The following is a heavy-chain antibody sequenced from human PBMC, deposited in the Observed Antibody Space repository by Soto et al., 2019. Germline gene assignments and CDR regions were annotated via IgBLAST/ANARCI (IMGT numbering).Heavy chain of an antibody. CDR3: AKHLSNGSPDY. CDR2: ISTSGGGT. D-gene: IGHD2-15*01. J-gene: IGHJ4*02. V-gene: IGHV3-23*01. Sequence: GGSLRLSCVASGFTFSDHYMTWIRQAPGKGLEWLSYISTSGGGTYYADSVKGRFTISRDNSKNTLYLQMNSLRAEDTAVFYCAKHLSNGSPDYWGQGTLVTVSS. CDR1: GFTFSDHY.